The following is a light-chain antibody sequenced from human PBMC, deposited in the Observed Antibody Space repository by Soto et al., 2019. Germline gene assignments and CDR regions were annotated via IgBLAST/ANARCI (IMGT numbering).Light chain of an antibody. CDR2: DVS. CDR1: SSDGGGYSY. V-gene: IGLV2-14*01. J-gene: IGLJ1*01. Sequence: SVLTQPASVSGSPGQSIAISCTGTSSDGGGYSYVSWYQQQPGKAPKLVISDVSNRPSGVSDRFSGSKSGNTASLTISGLQTEDEADYYCASYTTSSTYVFGTGTKVTVL. CDR3: ASYTTSSTYV.